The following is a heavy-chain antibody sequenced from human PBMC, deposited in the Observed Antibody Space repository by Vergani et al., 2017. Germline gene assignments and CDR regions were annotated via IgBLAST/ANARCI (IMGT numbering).Heavy chain of an antibody. CDR1: GFTFSSYS. Sequence: EVQLVESGGGLVKPGGSLRLSCAASGFTFSSYSMNWVRQAPGKGLEWVSSITSSSTYIYYADSVKGRFTISRDTSKNSLYLQMNSLRAEETAVYYCARDLRVELHGWVFDYWGQGTLVTVSA. V-gene: IGHV3-21*01. D-gene: IGHD1-7*01. CDR2: ITSSSTYI. J-gene: IGHJ4*02. CDR3: ARDLRVELHGWVFDY.